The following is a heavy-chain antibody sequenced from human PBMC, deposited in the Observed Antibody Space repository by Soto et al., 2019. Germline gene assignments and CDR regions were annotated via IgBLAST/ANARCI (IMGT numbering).Heavy chain of an antibody. J-gene: IGHJ4*02. CDR2: IVPIYRTA. CDR1: GGTFSSYR. D-gene: IGHD6-13*01. Sequence: QVQLVQSGAEVKKPGSSVKVSCKASGGTFSSYRINWGRQAPGQGLEWVGGIVPIYRTADYAQKFQGRVTITADESARKAYMELRSLKSQDTAVYYCARDSGAKLSSSWGQGTLVTVSS. V-gene: IGHV1-69*01. CDR3: ARDSGAKLSSS.